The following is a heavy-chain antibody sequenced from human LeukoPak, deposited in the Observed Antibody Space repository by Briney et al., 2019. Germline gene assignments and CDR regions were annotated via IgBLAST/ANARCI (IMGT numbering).Heavy chain of an antibody. J-gene: IGHJ4*02. CDR2: ISAYNGNT. D-gene: IGHD6-13*01. V-gene: IGHV1-18*01. Sequence: ASVKVSCKASGYTFTSYGISWVRQAPGQGLEWMGWISAYNGNTNYAQKLQGRVTMTTDTSTSTAYMELRSLRSDDTAVYYCARALSNSSWYPGEDYFDYWGQGTLVTVSS. CDR1: GYTFTSYG. CDR3: ARALSNSSWYPGEDYFDY.